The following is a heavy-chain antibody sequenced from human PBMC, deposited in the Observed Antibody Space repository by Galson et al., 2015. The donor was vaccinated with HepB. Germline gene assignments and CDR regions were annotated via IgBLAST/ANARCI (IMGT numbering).Heavy chain of an antibody. CDR3: ARGPRITIFGVVPDSRAFDI. Sequence: SVKVSCKASGYTFTSYYMHWVRQAPGQGLEWMGIINPSGGRTSYAQKFQGRVTMTRDTSTSTVYMELSSLRSEDTAVYYCARGPRITIFGVVPDSRAFDIWGQGTMVTVSS. CDR2: INPSGGRT. V-gene: IGHV1-46*01. CDR1: GYTFTSYY. D-gene: IGHD3-3*01. J-gene: IGHJ3*02.